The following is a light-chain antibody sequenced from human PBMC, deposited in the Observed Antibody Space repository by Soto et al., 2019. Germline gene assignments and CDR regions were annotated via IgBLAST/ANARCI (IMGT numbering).Light chain of an antibody. CDR2: DVS. J-gene: IGLJ1*01. V-gene: IGLV2-14*01. CDR1: SSDVGGYNY. Sequence: QSALTQPASVSGSPGQSITISCTGTSSDVGGYNYVSWYQQHPGKAPKLMIYDVSNRPSGVSNRFYGSKSGNTASLTISGLQAEDEADYYCSSYTRSSFYVFVTGTKVTVL. CDR3: SSYTRSSFYV.